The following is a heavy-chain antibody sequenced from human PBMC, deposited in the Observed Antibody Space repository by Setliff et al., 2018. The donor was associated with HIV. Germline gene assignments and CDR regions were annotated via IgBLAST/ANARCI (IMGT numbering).Heavy chain of an antibody. CDR1: GVSISSGGYY. CDR3: AREGKTALVTKYFDY. V-gene: IGHV4-31*03. D-gene: IGHD5-18*01. Sequence: SETLSLTCSVSGVSISSGGYYWSWIRQVPGKGLEWIGYIYHTGSAYYNPSLKSRVSTSVDTTKNQFSLKMNSVTAADTAVCYCAREGKTALVTKYFDYWGHGKLVTVSS. CDR2: IYHTGSA. J-gene: IGHJ4*01.